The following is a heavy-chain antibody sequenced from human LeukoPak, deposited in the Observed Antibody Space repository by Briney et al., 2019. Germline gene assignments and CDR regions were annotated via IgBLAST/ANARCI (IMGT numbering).Heavy chain of an antibody. D-gene: IGHD3-3*01. V-gene: IGHV3-53*01. Sequence: PGGSLRLSCAASGFTFSSYSMNWVRRAPGKGLEWVSLIYSGGTTDYADSEKGRFTISRDISKNTLSLQMSSLRAEDTAVYYCAGGTDFWSGYSFDSWGQGTLVTVSS. J-gene: IGHJ4*02. CDR3: AGGTDFWSGYSFDS. CDR1: GFTFSSYS. CDR2: IYSGGTT.